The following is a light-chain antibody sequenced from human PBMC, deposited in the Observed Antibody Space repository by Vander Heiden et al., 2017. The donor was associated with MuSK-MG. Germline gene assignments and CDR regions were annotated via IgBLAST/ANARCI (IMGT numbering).Light chain of an antibody. J-gene: IGLJ2*01. CDR2: NNN. Sequence: QSVLPQPPSASGPPGQRVTISCSGSSSNIGSNTVHWYQQFPGAAPKLLIYNNNLRPSRVPDRFSASKSGTSASLAISGLQSEDEADYYCAAWDDSLNGLLFGGGTKLTVL. V-gene: IGLV1-44*01. CDR3: AAWDDSLNGLL. CDR1: SSNIGSNT.